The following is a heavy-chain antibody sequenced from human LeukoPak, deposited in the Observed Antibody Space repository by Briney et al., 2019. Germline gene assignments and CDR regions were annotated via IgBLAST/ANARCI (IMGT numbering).Heavy chain of an antibody. V-gene: IGHV3-66*01. CDR3: ARGSKAVLFTRDHYMDV. CDR1: RFTVSTNY. J-gene: IGHJ6*03. CDR2: LYSGGST. Sequence: GGSLRLSCAASRFTVSTNYMSWVRQAPGKGLEWVSVLYSGGSTYYADSVQGRFTISRDNSKNTLYLQMNSLRADDMAVYYCARGSKAVLFTRDHYMDVWGKGTTVTFSS. D-gene: IGHD6-19*01.